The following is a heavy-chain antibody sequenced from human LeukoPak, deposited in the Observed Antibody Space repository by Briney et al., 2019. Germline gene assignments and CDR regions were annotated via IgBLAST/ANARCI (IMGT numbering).Heavy chain of an antibody. CDR1: GGTSSSYA. CDR3: AWDYYDSSGPARAFDY. D-gene: IGHD3-22*01. J-gene: IGHJ4*02. CDR2: IIPIFGTA. V-gene: IGHV1-69*06. Sequence: ASVKVSCKASGGTSSSYAISWVRQAPGQGLEWMGGIIPIFGTANYAQKFQGRVTITADKSTSTAYMELSSLRSEDTAVYYCAWDYYDSSGPARAFDYWGQGTLVTVSS.